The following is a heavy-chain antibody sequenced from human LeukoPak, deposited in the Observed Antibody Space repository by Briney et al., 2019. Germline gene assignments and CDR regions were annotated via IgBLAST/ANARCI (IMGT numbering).Heavy chain of an antibody. CDR1: GGSISSYY. J-gene: IGHJ3*02. CDR2: IYYSGST. D-gene: IGHD6-6*01. CDR3: VRSLSSSSFELSAFDI. V-gene: IGHV4-59*01. Sequence: MPSETLSLTCTVSGGSISSYYWSWIRQPPGKGLEWIGYIYYSGSTNYNPSLKSRVTISVDTSKNQFSLKLSSVTAADTAVYYCVRSLSSSSFELSAFDILGQGTMVTVSS.